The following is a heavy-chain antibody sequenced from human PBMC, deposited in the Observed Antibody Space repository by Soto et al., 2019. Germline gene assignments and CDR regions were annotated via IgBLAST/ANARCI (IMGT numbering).Heavy chain of an antibody. CDR3: ARRYGSGLDY. CDR1: GGSISSYY. V-gene: IGHV4-59*08. D-gene: IGHD3-10*01. Sequence: QVQLQESGPGLVKPSETLSLTCTVSGGSISSYYWSWIRQPPGKGLEWIGYIYYSGSTNYNPSLKSRVTTSVNTSKNPVSPELSSVTAADTAVYFCARRYGSGLDYWGQGTLVTVSP. J-gene: IGHJ4*02. CDR2: IYYSGST.